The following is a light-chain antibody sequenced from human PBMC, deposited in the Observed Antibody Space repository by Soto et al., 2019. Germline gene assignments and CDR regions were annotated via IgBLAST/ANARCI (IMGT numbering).Light chain of an antibody. Sequence: QAVVTQPPSVSGAPGQRVTISCTGSSSNIGAGYDVHWYQQLPGTAPKLLIYGNSNRPSGVPDRFSGSKSGTSASLAITGLQAEDEAHYYCQSYDSSLSVVFGGGTQLTVL. CDR2: GNS. CDR1: SSNIGAGYD. J-gene: IGLJ2*01. V-gene: IGLV1-40*01. CDR3: QSYDSSLSVV.